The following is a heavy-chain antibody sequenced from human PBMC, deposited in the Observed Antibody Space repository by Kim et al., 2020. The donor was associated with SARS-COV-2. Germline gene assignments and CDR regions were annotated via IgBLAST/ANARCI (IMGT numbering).Heavy chain of an antibody. CDR2: IYYSGST. CDR3: ARAPLTIFGVVIQNFDY. J-gene: IGHJ4*02. V-gene: IGHV4-31*03. CDR1: GGSISSGGYY. Sequence: SETLSLTCTVSGGSISSGGYYWSWIHQHPGKGLEWIGYIYYSGSTYYNPSLKSRVTISVDTSKNQFSLKLSSVTAADTAVYYCARAPLTIFGVVIQNFDYWGQGTLVTVSS. D-gene: IGHD3-3*01.